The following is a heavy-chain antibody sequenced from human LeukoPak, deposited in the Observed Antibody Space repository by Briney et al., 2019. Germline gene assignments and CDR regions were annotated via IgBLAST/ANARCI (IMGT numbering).Heavy chain of an antibody. CDR1: GFTFSNYA. CDR3: ATKHTVLFDY. Sequence: GGSLRLSCAASGFTFSNYAMSWVRQAPGKGLEWVSAISGGGSTTYYSDSVKGGFTISRDNSKNTLYLQMNSLRAEDTAVYYCATKHTVLFDYWGQGTLVTVSS. J-gene: IGHJ4*02. V-gene: IGHV3-23*01. D-gene: IGHD4-17*01. CDR2: ISGGGSTT.